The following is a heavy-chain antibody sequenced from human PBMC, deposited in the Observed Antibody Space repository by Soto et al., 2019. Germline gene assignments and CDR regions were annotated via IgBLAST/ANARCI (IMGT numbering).Heavy chain of an antibody. Sequence: ASVKVSCKASGYTFTSYGISWVRQAPGQGLEWMGWISAYNGNTNYAQKLQGRVTMTRDTSTSTAYMELSSLRSEDTAVYYCAREVVIRRLGVDYWGQGTLVTRSS. CDR1: GYTFTSYG. CDR3: AREVVIRRLGVDY. V-gene: IGHV1-18*01. J-gene: IGHJ4*02. CDR2: ISAYNGNT. D-gene: IGHD3-22*01.